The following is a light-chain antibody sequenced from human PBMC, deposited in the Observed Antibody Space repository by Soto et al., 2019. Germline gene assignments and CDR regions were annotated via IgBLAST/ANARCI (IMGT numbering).Light chain of an antibody. CDR1: QGITNR. CDR2: EAS. J-gene: IGKJ5*01. Sequence: DIQMTPSPSSVSASVVDRVTITCRASQGITNRLARYQQKPGKAPKLLIYEASSLQSGVPSRISGSGSGTDFTLTISSLQPEDFATYYCQQANSFPITFGQGTRLEIK. V-gene: IGKV1D-12*01. CDR3: QQANSFPIT.